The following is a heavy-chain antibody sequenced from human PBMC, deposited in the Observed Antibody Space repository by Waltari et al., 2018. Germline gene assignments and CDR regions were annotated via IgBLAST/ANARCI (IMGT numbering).Heavy chain of an antibody. CDR3: GTCEGAGYHVDYFDY. CDR2: ITGSGSRT. CDR1: GLTFGSHA. D-gene: IGHD3-9*01. J-gene: IGHJ4*02. V-gene: IGHV3-23*01. Sequence: EVVFLESGGGLVQPGGSLRLSCAASGLTFGSHAMSWVRQTPGKGLEWVSGITGSGSRTYYADCGKGRFTIARDNSKKTLFREMNSLRAEDTAVYYWGTCEGAGYHVDYFDYWGQGTLVTVSS.